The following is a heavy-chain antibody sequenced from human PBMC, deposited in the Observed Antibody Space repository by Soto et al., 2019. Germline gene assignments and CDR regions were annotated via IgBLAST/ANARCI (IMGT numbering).Heavy chain of an antibody. D-gene: IGHD4-4*01. Sequence: SVKVSCKGSGYTFCRFTINWVRQAPGQGLEGVGGIKPISDITNYAQRFQGRVTFTADASTSTVYLELSSLRSEDTAMYYCARDPSTINKLIGVWFDLWGQGTMVTVSS. CDR1: GYTFCRFT. CDR3: ARDPSTINKLIGVWFDL. V-gene: IGHV1-69*13. CDR2: IKPISDIT. J-gene: IGHJ5*02.